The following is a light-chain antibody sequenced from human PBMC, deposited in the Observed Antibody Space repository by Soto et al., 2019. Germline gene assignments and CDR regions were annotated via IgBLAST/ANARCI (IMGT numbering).Light chain of an antibody. CDR2: GVS. J-gene: IGKJ5*01. CDR3: QQYKSWPIT. CDR1: QSVDTN. V-gene: IGKV3D-15*01. Sequence: EIVMTQSPATLSLSPGDTATLSCRASQSVDTNLAWYVQKPGQAPRRLMYGVSTWGTGVTARFSGSGSGPEFTLTISSLQSEDFAIYYCQQYKSWPITFGQGTRLEIK.